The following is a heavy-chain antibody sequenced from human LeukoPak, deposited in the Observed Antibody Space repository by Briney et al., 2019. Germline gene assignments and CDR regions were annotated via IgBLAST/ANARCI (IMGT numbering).Heavy chain of an antibody. CDR2: IIPIFGTA. D-gene: IGHD3-10*01. J-gene: IGHJ4*02. V-gene: IGHV1-69*13. Sequence: ASVMVSCKASGGTFSSYAISWVRQAPGQGLEWMGGIIPIFGTANYAQKFQGRVTITADESTSTAYMELSSLRSEDTAVYYCARVVRGVTLMYYFDYWGQGTLVTVSS. CDR3: ARVVRGVTLMYYFDY. CDR1: GGTFSSYA.